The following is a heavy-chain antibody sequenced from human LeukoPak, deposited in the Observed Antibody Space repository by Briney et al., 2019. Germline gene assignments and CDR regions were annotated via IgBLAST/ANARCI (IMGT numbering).Heavy chain of an antibody. D-gene: IGHD2-2*01. CDR2: IYYTGTT. CDR3: ARDVSRTSWTWR. J-gene: IGHJ3*01. CDR1: GGSITDTNYY. Sequence: SETLSLTCSVSGGSITDTNYYWAWIRHPPGKGLEWIANIYYTGTTYYNPSLKSRVTISVDTSNNQFSLKLSSVTAADTAVYYCARDVSRTSWTWRWGQGTVVTVSS. V-gene: IGHV4-39*01.